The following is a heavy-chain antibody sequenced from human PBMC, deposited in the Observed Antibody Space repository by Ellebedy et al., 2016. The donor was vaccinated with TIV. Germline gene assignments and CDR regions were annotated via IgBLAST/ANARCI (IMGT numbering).Heavy chain of an antibody. CDR2: IYQDGSEK. D-gene: IGHD3-16*01. V-gene: IGHV3-7*01. CDR3: ARRGSYGDYAVQVNSWLDS. J-gene: IGHJ5*01. CDR1: GFSFRSYW. Sequence: GESLKISCAASGFSFRSYWMTWVRQAPGKGLEWVANIYQDGSEKFYVDSVKGRFTISRDNAKSSLYLQMNSLKAEDTAVYFCARRGSYGDYAVQVNSWLDSWGQGILVVVSP.